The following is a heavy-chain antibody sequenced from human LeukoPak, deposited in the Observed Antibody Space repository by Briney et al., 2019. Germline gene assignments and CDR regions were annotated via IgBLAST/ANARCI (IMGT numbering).Heavy chain of an antibody. J-gene: IGHJ4*02. CDR3: ARDPVYSSGWTGDIDY. Sequence: SVKVSCKASGGTFSSYAISWVRQAPGQGLEWMGRIIPILGIANYAQKFQGRVTITADKSTSTAYMELSSLRSEDTAVYYCARDPVYSSGWTGDIDYWGQGTLVTVSS. V-gene: IGHV1-69*04. CDR1: GGTFSSYA. CDR2: IIPILGIA. D-gene: IGHD6-19*01.